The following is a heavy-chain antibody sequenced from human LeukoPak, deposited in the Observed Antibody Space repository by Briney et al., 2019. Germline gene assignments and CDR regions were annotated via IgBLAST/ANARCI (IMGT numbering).Heavy chain of an antibody. CDR3: ARDSRIAVAGNYYYGMDV. J-gene: IGHJ6*02. Sequence: GGSLRLSCAASGFTFTSYAMRWVRQAPGKGLEWVSEISGSGANTYYADSVKGRFTISRDNAKNSLYLQMNSLRDEDTAVYYCARDSRIAVAGNYYYGMDVWGQGTTVTVSS. CDR2: ISGSGANT. V-gene: IGHV3-23*01. CDR1: GFTFTSYA. D-gene: IGHD6-19*01.